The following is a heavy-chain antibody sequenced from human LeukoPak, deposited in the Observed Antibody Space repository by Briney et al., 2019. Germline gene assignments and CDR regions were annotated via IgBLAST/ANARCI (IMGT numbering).Heavy chain of an antibody. D-gene: IGHD6-13*01. CDR3: ARSGAAAGNSWFDP. V-gene: IGHV4-34*01. J-gene: IGHJ5*02. CDR2: INHSGST. Sequence: ASETLSLTCAVYGGSFSGYYWSWIRQPPGKGLEWIGEINHSGSTNYNPSLKSRVTISVDTSKNQFSLKLSSVTAADTAVHYCARSGAAAGNSWFDPWGQGTLVTVSS. CDR1: GGSFSGYY.